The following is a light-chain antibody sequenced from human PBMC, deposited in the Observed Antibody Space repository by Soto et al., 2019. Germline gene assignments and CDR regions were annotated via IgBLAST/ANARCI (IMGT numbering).Light chain of an antibody. CDR2: DAY. Sequence: EIVLTQSPATLSLSPGERATLSCRASQSVRGNLAWYQQKLGQAPRLLIYDAYNRATGVPARFSGSGSGADFTPTISSLEPEDLAVYYCQHRSALPLTFGGGTKVEIK. V-gene: IGKV3-11*01. CDR1: QSVRGN. CDR3: QHRSALPLT. J-gene: IGKJ4*01.